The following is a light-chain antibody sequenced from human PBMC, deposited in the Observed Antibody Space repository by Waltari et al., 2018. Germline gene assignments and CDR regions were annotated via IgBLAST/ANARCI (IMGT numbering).Light chain of an antibody. CDR2: VNSDGSH. V-gene: IGLV4-69*01. Sequence: LVLTQSPSASASLGASVKLPCSLSSGHSGPAIAWHQQQPQKGPRFLMKVNSDGSHRKGDGIPDRFSGSSSGAERYLTISSLQSEDEADYYCQTGGHGFWVFGGGTKLTVL. J-gene: IGLJ3*02. CDR3: QTGGHGFWV. CDR1: SGHSGPA.